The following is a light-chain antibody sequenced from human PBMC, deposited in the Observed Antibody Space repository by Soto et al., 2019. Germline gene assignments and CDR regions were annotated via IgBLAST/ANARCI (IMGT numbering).Light chain of an antibody. CDR1: QRISTN. CDR3: QQYHNWPPIT. CDR2: GAS. Sequence: ETLMTQPPANLSLSQGETATLSCRARQRISTNLAWYQQKLGQAPRLLIYGASTRATGIPARFSGSGSGTEFTLTISSLQSEDFAVYYCQQYHNWPPITFGQGRRLAIK. V-gene: IGKV3D-15*01. J-gene: IGKJ5*01.